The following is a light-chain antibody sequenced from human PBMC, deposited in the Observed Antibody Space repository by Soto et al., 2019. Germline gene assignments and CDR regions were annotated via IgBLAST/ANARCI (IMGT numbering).Light chain of an antibody. CDR2: DVS. J-gene: IGLJ1*01. V-gene: IGLV2-11*01. Sequence: QSALTQPRSVSGSPGQSVTISCTGTGSNVGAYNYVSWYQQHPGKAPKLMIYDVSNRPSGVPDRFSGSKSANTASLTISGLQPEDEADYYCCSYAGTYIHYVFGSGTKLTV. CDR1: GSNVGAYNY. CDR3: CSYAGTYIHYV.